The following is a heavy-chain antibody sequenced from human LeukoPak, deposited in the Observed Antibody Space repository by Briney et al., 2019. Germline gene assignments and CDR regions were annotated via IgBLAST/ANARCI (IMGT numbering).Heavy chain of an antibody. Sequence: GGSLGLSCAASGFTFSSYWMHWVRQAPGKGLVWVSRINTDGSSTSYADSVKGRFTISRDNAKNTLYLQMNSLRAEDTAVYYCARVTYDDFWSGYYIFDYWGQGTLVTVSS. J-gene: IGHJ4*02. D-gene: IGHD3-3*01. CDR2: INTDGSST. V-gene: IGHV3-74*01. CDR3: ARVTYDDFWSGYYIFDY. CDR1: GFTFSSYW.